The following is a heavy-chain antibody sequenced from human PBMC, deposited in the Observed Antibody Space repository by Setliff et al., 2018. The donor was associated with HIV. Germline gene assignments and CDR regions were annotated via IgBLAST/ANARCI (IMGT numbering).Heavy chain of an antibody. V-gene: IGHV3-15*01. CDR2: IKSDRETT. J-gene: IGHJ4*02. D-gene: IGHD3-22*01. Sequence: LRLSCAASGFSFSGAWMRWVRQAPGKGLEWVAQIKSDRETTDYAAPVKGRFTVSRDDSKNTLYLQMNSLKTEDTAMYYCTTFNCYDSSGHYGDYYFDNWGQGTLVTVSS. CDR1: GFSFSGAW. CDR3: TTFNCYDSSGHYGDYYFDN.